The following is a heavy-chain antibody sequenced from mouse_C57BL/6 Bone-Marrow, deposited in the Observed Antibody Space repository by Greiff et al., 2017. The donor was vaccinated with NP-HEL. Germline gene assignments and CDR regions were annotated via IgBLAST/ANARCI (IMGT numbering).Heavy chain of an antibody. Sequence: EVKVVESGAELVKPGASVKLSCTASGFNIKDYYMHWVKQRTEQGLEWIGRIDPEDGETKYAPKFQGKATITADTSSNTAYLQLSSLTSEDTAVYYCAYYDYDDGGGCYAVDYWGQGTSVTVSS. J-gene: IGHJ4*01. V-gene: IGHV14-2*01. CDR2: IDPEDGET. CDR1: GFNIKDYY. D-gene: IGHD2-4*01. CDR3: AYYDYDDGGGCYAVDY.